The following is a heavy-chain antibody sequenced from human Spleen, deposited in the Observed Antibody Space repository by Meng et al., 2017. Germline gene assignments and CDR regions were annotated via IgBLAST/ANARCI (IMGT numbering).Heavy chain of an antibody. D-gene: IGHD6-13*01. CDR2: IKRNSDGGTI. CDR3: ATGAAAADH. CDR1: GFTFSNAW. J-gene: IGHJ4*02. Sequence: GESLKISCTASGFTFSNAWMSWVRQAPGKGLEWVGRIKRNSDGGTIDYAAPVKGRISISRDDSKNTLYLQMDSLITEDTAVYFCATGAAAADHWGQGTLVTVSS. V-gene: IGHV3-15*01.